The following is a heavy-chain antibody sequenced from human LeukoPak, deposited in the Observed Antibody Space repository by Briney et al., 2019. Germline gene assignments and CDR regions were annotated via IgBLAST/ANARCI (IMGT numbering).Heavy chain of an antibody. Sequence: GGSLRLSCAASGLTVRSHFMTWVRQAPGKGLEWVSVIYNDDHDGSTYYADSVKGRFTISRANSKNTLFLQMNSLRPEDTAVYYRARLPIYWGPGTLVTVSS. CDR2: IYNDDHDGST. V-gene: IGHV3-66*02. CDR1: GLTVRSHF. J-gene: IGHJ4*02. CDR3: ARLPIY.